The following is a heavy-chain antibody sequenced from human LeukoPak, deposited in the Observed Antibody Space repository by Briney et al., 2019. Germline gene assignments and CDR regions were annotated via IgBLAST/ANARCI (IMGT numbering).Heavy chain of an antibody. D-gene: IGHD5-12*01. CDR2: IYYSGST. CDR3: ARHDIRRGYSGYGTNWFDP. V-gene: IGHV4-39*01. Sequence: SETLSLTCTVSGGSISSSSYYWGWIRQPPGKGLEWIGSIYYSGSTYYNPSLKSRVTISVDTSKNQFPLKLSSVTAADTAVYYCARHDIRRGYSGYGTNWFDPWGQGTLVTVSS. CDR1: GGSISSSSYY. J-gene: IGHJ5*02.